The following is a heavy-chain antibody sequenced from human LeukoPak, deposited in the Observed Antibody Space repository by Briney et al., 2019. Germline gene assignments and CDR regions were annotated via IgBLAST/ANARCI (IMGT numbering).Heavy chain of an antibody. CDR1: TDSFSTYH. CDR3: CRDSYYFDY. Sequence: SETLSLSCNVSTDSFSTYHWSWIRQPPGKGLQWIGDFYDSGRTNYNPSLKSRVTISADMSKNQFSLNLISVTAADTAVYYCCRDSYYFDYWDQGTLVTVSS. CDR2: FYDSGRT. V-gene: IGHV4-59*01. J-gene: IGHJ4*02.